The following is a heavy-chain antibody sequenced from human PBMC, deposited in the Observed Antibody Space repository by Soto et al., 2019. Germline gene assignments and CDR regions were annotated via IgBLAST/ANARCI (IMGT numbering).Heavy chain of an antibody. CDR2: IWYDGSNK. J-gene: IGHJ5*02. V-gene: IGHV3-33*01. CDR1: GFTFSSYG. D-gene: IGHD3-10*01. Sequence: QVQLVESGGGVVQPGRSLRLSCAASGFTFSSYGMHWVRQAPGKGLEWVAVIWYDGSNKYYADSVKGRFTISRDNSKNTLYLQMNSLRAEDTAVYYCARGVEGSGSTNLFDPWGQGTLVTVSS. CDR3: ARGVEGSGSTNLFDP.